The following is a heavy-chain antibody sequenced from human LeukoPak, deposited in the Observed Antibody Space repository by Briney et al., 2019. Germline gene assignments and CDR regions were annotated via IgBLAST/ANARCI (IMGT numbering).Heavy chain of an antibody. CDR1: GYTFTSYD. CDR2: MNPNSGNT. J-gene: IGHJ4*02. CDR3: ARGEMYYDYVWGGITSFDY. V-gene: IGHV1-8*01. D-gene: IGHD3-16*01. Sequence: ASVKVSCKASGYTFTSYDINWVRQATGQGLEWMGWMNPNSGNTGYAQKFQGRVTMTRNTSISTAYMELSSLRSEDTAVYYCARGEMYYDYVWGGITSFDYWGQGTLVTVSS.